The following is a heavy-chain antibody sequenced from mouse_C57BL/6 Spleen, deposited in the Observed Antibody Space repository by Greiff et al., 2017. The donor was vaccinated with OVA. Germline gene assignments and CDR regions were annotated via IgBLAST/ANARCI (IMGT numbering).Heavy chain of an antibody. CDR3: AKGMVKGFAY. Sequence: EVQLVESGGGLVKPGGSLKLSCAASGFTFSDYGMHWVRQAPEKGLEWVAYISSGSSTIYYADTVKGRFTISRDNAKNTLFLQMTSLRSEDTAMYYCAKGMVKGFAYWGQGTLVTVSA. CDR1: GFTFSDYG. D-gene: IGHD2-3*01. J-gene: IGHJ3*01. CDR2: ISSGSSTI. V-gene: IGHV5-17*01.